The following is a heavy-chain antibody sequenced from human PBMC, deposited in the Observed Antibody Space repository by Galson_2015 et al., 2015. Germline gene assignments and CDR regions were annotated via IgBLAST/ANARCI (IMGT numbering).Heavy chain of an antibody. CDR1: GDSVSSNTAA. Sequence: CAISGDSVSSNTAAWNWIRSSPSRGLEWLGRTYYRSKWNYDSAVSVKSRVTINPDTSKNQFSLQLNSVTPEDTAVYYCARGTLASGFDYSGQGTLVTVSS. CDR3: ARGTLASGFDY. D-gene: IGHD6-19*01. J-gene: IGHJ4*02. V-gene: IGHV6-1*01. CDR2: TYYRSKWNY.